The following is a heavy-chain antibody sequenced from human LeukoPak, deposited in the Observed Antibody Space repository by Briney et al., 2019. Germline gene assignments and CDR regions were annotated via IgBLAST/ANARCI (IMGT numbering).Heavy chain of an antibody. D-gene: IGHD3-16*01. Sequence: ASVKVLCKACGYTFSSYVINCVRQAPGQGLEWMGWISSYNGQTNYAQKFQGRVTVTRDTSRGTAYMELRSLRSDDTAVYYCARAPGIMKAARVKVSTSNSESRGQRTLVTVSS. V-gene: IGHV1-18*01. CDR3: ARAPGIMKAARVKVSTSNSES. CDR2: ISSYNGQT. J-gene: IGHJ4*02. CDR1: GYTFSSYV.